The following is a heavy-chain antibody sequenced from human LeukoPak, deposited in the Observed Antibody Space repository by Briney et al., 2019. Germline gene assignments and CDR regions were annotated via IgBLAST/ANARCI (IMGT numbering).Heavy chain of an antibody. V-gene: IGHV3-23*01. Sequence: GGSLRLSCAASGFTFSNYAMSWVRQAPGKGLEWVSTVSGSGGSTYYADSVKGRFTISRDNSKNTLYLQINNLRAEDTAVYYCAKDHDRYSSGYQLDYWGQGTLVTVSS. CDR3: AKDHDRYSSGYQLDY. J-gene: IGHJ4*02. CDR1: GFTFSNYA. D-gene: IGHD3-22*01. CDR2: VSGSGGST.